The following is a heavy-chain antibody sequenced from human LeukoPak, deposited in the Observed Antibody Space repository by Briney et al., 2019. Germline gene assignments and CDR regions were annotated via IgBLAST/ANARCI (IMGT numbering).Heavy chain of an antibody. V-gene: IGHV3-21*01. Sequence: GGSLILSCAASGFTFSSYSMNWVRQAPGKGLEWVSSITSSSSYIYYADSVKGRFTISRDNAKNSLYLQMNSLRAEDTAVYYCARRLPETAVGATHFDYWGQGTLVTVSS. CDR3: ARRLPETAVGATHFDY. J-gene: IGHJ4*02. CDR1: GFTFSSYS. CDR2: ITSSSSYI. D-gene: IGHD1-26*01.